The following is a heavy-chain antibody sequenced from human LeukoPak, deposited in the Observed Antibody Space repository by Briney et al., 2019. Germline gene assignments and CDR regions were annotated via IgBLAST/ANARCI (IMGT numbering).Heavy chain of an antibody. Sequence: PGGSLRLSCAASGFTFSSYEMNWVRQAPGKGLEWVSYINSSGRTIYYADSVKGRFTISRDNAKNSLYLQMNSLRAEDTAVYYCARELLNTAMGPSLFDYGGQGTLVTVSS. D-gene: IGHD5-18*01. V-gene: IGHV3-48*03. CDR3: ARELLNTAMGPSLFDY. CDR2: INSSGRTI. CDR1: GFTFSSYE. J-gene: IGHJ4*02.